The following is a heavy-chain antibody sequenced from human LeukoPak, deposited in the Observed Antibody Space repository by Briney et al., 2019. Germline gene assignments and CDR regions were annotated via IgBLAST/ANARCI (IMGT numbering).Heavy chain of an antibody. Sequence: GSSVKVSCKASGGTFSNYAINWVRQAPGQGLGWMGRIIPILGIANYAQKFQGRVTITADKSTSTAYMELSSLRSEDTAVYYCARASQDYYGSGSYYRGGDAFDIWGQGTMVTVSS. CDR1: GGTFSNYA. D-gene: IGHD3-10*01. V-gene: IGHV1-69*04. J-gene: IGHJ3*02. CDR3: ARASQDYYGSGSYYRGGDAFDI. CDR2: IIPILGIA.